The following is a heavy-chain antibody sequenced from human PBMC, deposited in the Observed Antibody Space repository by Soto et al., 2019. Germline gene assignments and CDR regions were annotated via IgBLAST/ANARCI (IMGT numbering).Heavy chain of an antibody. Sequence: VQLLESGGGLIQPGGSLRLSCAASGFTFSYGIHWLRQAPGKGLEWVAYISYDSSTKFYGDSVKGRFTISRDNSKNTQFLQMNSLRAEDTAVYYCAKLVIGYCSGNTCDDYWGQGTLVAVSS. J-gene: IGHJ4*02. CDR1: GFTFSYG. CDR3: AKLVIGYCSGNTCDDY. CDR2: ISYDSSTK. V-gene: IGHV3-30*18. D-gene: IGHD2-15*01.